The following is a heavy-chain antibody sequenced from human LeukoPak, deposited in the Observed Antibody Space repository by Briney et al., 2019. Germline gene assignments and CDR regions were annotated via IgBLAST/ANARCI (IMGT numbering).Heavy chain of an antibody. CDR2: INANSGDK. J-gene: IGHJ4*02. CDR3: ARVLYRGIAAAGTGY. V-gene: IGHV1-2*02. CDR1: GYTFTAYY. Sequence: GASVKVSCKASGYTFTAYYMQWVRQAPGQGLEWMGWINANSGDKQYARKFQGRVTMTRDASISTVYLELTSLGSDDTAVYYCARVLYRGIAAAGTGYWGQGTLVTVSS. D-gene: IGHD6-13*01.